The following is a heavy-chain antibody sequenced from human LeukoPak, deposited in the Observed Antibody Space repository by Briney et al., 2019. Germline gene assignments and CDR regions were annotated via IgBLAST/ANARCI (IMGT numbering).Heavy chain of an antibody. CDR1: GGSISSSSYY. V-gene: IGHV4-39*01. CDR2: IYYSGST. J-gene: IGHJ6*03. CDR3: ARTVAGPRYYYYYMDV. Sequence: SETLSLTCTVSGGSISSSSYYWGWIRQPPGKGLEWIGSIYYSGSTYYNPSLKSRATISVDTSKNQFSLKLSSVTAADTAVYYCARTVAGPRYYYYYMDVWGKGTTVTVSS. D-gene: IGHD2-15*01.